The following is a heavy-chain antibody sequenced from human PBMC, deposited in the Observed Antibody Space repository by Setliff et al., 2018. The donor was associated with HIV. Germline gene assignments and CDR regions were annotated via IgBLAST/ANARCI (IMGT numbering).Heavy chain of an antibody. CDR3: ARDAFDYTAYYYSYMDV. D-gene: IGHD4-4*01. J-gene: IGHJ6*03. Sequence: ASVKVSCKASGYTFTNYYIHWVRKAPGQGLEWMGIINPSGGSTTYEQKFQGRVTMTRDPSTSTVYMELSSLRSEDTAGYYCARDAFDYTAYYYSYMDVCGKGTTVTVSS. CDR2: INPSGGST. CDR1: GYTFTNYY. V-gene: IGHV1-46*01.